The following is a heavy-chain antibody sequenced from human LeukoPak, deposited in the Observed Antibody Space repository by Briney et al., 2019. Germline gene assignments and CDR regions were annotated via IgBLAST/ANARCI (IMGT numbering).Heavy chain of an antibody. CDR2: IYYSGST. Sequence: PSETLSLTSPVSAGSISSHYWSWIRPPPGKGLERLGYIYYSGSTNYNPSLKSRVTISVDTSKNQFSLKLSSVTAADTAVYYCARDIVVPAATGIEYYYYYGMDVWGQGTTVTVSS. CDR1: AGSISSHY. D-gene: IGHD2-2*01. V-gene: IGHV4-59*11. CDR3: ARDIVVPAATGIEYYYYYGMDV. J-gene: IGHJ6*02.